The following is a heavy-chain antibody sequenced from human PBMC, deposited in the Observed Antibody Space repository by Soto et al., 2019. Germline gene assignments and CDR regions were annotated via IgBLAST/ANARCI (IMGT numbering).Heavy chain of an antibody. CDR1: GFTFSSYA. CDR2: ISGSGGST. D-gene: IGHD3-22*01. J-gene: IGHJ4*02. Sequence: GGSLRLSCAASGFTFSSYAMSWVRQAPGKGLEWVSAISGSGGSTYYADSVKGRFTISRDNSKNTLYLQMNSLSAEDTAVYYCAKPLNYDSSGYYYDYWGQGTLVTVSS. V-gene: IGHV3-23*01. CDR3: AKPLNYDSSGYYYDY.